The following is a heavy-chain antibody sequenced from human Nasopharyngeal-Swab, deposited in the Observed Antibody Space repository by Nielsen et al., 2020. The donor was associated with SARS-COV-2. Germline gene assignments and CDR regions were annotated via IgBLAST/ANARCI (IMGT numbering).Heavy chain of an antibody. CDR1: GFTFNNYN. J-gene: IGHJ4*02. CDR2: ISWNSGSI. CDR3: AKDIRRVRWLQLFDY. V-gene: IGHV3-9*01. D-gene: IGHD5-24*01. Sequence: GGSLRLSCAASGFTFNNYNFNWVRQAPGKGLEWVSGISWNSGSIGYADSVKGRFTISRDNAKNSLYLQMNSLRAEDTALYYCAKDIRRVRWLQLFDYWGQGTLVTVSS.